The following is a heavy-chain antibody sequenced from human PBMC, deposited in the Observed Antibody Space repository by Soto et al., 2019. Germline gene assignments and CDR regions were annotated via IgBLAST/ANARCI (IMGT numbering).Heavy chain of an antibody. CDR2: IIPIFGTA. Sequence: SVKVSCKASGGTFSSYAISWVRQAPGQGLEWMGGIIPIFGTANYAQKFQGRVTITADESTSTAYMELSSLRSEDTAVYYCARYCSSTSCYARYDAFDIWGQGTMVTVSS. V-gene: IGHV1-69*13. J-gene: IGHJ3*02. CDR1: GGTFSSYA. D-gene: IGHD2-2*01. CDR3: ARYCSSTSCYARYDAFDI.